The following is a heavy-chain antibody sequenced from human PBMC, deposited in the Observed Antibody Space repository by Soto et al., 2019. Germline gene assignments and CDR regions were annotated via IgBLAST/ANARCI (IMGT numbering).Heavy chain of an antibody. J-gene: IGHJ5*01. CDR3: ARVTFTPNWFDS. V-gene: IGHV4-30-4*01. D-gene: IGHD3-16*01. CDR2: VYYRGSI. Sequence: PSETLSLTCTVSGDSISSPDYYWSWIRQAPGKGLELIGYVYYRGSIYYTPSFESRVSISIDTSKNQFSLRLTSVTAADSAVYFCARVTFTPNWFDSWGQGIMVTAS. CDR1: GDSISSPDYY.